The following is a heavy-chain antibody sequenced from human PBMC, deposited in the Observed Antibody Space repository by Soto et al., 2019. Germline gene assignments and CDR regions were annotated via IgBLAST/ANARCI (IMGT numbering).Heavy chain of an antibody. CDR2: IRSKAYGGTT. Sequence: GGSLRLSCTASGFTFGDYAMSWVRQAPGKGLEWVGFIRSKAYGGTTEYAASVKGRFTISRDDSKSIAYLQMNSLKTEDTAVYYCTREMIAVAGRYYYYYYGMDVWGQGTTVTVSS. D-gene: IGHD6-19*01. J-gene: IGHJ6*02. CDR1: GFTFGDYA. V-gene: IGHV3-49*04. CDR3: TREMIAVAGRYYYYYYGMDV.